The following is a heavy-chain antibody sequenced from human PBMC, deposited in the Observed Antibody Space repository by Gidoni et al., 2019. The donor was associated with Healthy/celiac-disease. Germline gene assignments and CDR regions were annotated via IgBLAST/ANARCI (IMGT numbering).Heavy chain of an antibody. V-gene: IGHV3-33*01. D-gene: IGHD5-18*01. CDR3: ARVGYSYGYILGAFDI. J-gene: IGHJ3*02. CDR2: IWYDGSNK. Sequence: QVQLVESGGGVVQPGRSLRLSCAASGFPFSSYGMHWVRQAPGKGLEWVAVIWYDGSNKYYADSVKGRFTISRDNSKNTLYLQMNSLRAEDTAVYYCARVGYSYGYILGAFDIWGQGTMVTVSS. CDR1: GFPFSSYG.